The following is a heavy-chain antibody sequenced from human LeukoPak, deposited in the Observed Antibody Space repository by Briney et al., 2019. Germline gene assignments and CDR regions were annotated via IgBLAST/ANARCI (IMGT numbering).Heavy chain of an antibody. CDR3: ARRSSGYDLDY. J-gene: IGHJ4*02. V-gene: IGHV1-46*01. D-gene: IGHD5-12*01. CDR1: GYAFTSYY. Sequence: ASVKVSCKASGYAFTSYYMHWVRQAPGQGLEWMGIINPSGGSTSYAQKFQGRVTMTRDTSTSTVYMELSSLRSEDTAVYYCARRSSGYDLDYWGQGTLVTVSS. CDR2: INPSGGST.